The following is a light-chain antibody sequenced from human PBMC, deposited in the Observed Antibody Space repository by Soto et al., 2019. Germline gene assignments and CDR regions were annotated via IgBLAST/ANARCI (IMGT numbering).Light chain of an antibody. CDR1: SSNIGAGYD. CDR3: QSYDSSLSVKV. V-gene: IGLV1-40*01. CDR2: GNS. J-gene: IGLJ1*01. Sequence: QSVLTQPPSVSGAPGQRVTISCTGSSSNIGAGYDVHWYQQLPGTAPKLLIYGNSNRPSGVPDRFSGSKSGTSASLAITALQAEDEADYYCQSYDSSLSVKVFGTGTKVTVL.